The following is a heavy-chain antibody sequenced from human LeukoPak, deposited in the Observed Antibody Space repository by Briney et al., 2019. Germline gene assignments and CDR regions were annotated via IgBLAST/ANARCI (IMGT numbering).Heavy chain of an antibody. V-gene: IGHV1-2*02. CDR1: GHTFTGYY. D-gene: IGHD2-21*02. J-gene: IGHJ5*02. CDR3: ARDVGLGGDLYGFDP. Sequence: ASVNVSCKASGHTFTGYYMHWVRQAPGQGLEWMGWINANSGDTNYAQKFQGRVTMTRDTSISTAYMELSRLRSDDTAVYYCARDVGLGGDLYGFDPWGQGTLVTVSS. CDR2: INANSGDT.